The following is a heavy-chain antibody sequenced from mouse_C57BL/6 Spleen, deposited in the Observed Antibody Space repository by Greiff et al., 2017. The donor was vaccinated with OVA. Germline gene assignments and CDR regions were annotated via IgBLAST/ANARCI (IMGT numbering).Heavy chain of an antibody. J-gene: IGHJ4*01. CDR1: GFTFSSYG. Sequence: EVQLQESGGDLVKPGGSLKLSCAASGFTFSSYGMSWVRQTPDKRLEWVATISSGGSYTYYPDSVKGRFTISRDNAKNTLYLQMSSLKSEDTAMYYCARGYDGYYNYAMDYWGQGTSVTVSS. V-gene: IGHV5-6*01. D-gene: IGHD2-3*01. CDR2: ISSGGSYT. CDR3: ARGYDGYYNYAMDY.